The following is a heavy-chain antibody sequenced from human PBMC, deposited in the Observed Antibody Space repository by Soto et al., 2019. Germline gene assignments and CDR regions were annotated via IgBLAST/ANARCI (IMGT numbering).Heavy chain of an antibody. CDR1: GGFISSYY. Sequence: SETLSLTCTVSGGFISSYYWNWIRQTPGKGLEWIGYIYHTGSTKNNPSLKSRVTISIDTSRNQFSLKLSSMTAADTAVYYCVRAAHYGDYVFEYWGQGILVTVSS. D-gene: IGHD4-17*01. CDR3: VRAAHYGDYVFEY. V-gene: IGHV4-59*01. CDR2: IYHTGST. J-gene: IGHJ4*02.